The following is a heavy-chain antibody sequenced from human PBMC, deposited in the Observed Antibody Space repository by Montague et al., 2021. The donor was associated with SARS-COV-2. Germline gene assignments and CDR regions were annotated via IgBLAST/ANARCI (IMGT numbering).Heavy chain of an antibody. CDR1: GFTFGDYA. Sequence: SLRLSLAAPGFTFGDYAMHWVRQAPGKGLEWVSGISWNSGSIGYADSVKGRFTISRDNAKNSLYLQMNSLRAEDTALYYCAKDSGSYDGFATYYFDYWGQGTLVTVSS. CDR3: AKDSGSYDGFATYYFDY. V-gene: IGHV3-9*01. J-gene: IGHJ4*02. CDR2: ISWNSGSI. D-gene: IGHD1-26*01.